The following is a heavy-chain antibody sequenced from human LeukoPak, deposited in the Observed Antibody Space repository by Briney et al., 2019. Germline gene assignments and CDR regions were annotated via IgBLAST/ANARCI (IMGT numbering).Heavy chain of an antibody. Sequence: SETLSLTCIVSGGSISRYHWSWIRQPPGKGLEWIGYIYYSGSTNYNPSLKSRVTISVDTSKNQFSLKLSSVTAADTAVYYCARTGVIRGVLNWFDPWGQGTLVTVSS. D-gene: IGHD3-10*01. CDR3: ARTGVIRGVLNWFDP. V-gene: IGHV4-59*01. CDR2: IYYSGST. J-gene: IGHJ5*02. CDR1: GGSISRYH.